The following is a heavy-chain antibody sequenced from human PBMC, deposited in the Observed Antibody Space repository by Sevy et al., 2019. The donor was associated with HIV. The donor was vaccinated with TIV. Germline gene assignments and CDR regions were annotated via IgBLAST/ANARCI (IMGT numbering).Heavy chain of an antibody. CDR2: IFSSSNWI. CDR1: GFIFNDYN. D-gene: IGHD3-3*01. Sequence: GGSLRLSCAASGFIFNDYNMNWVRQAPGKGLEWVSFIFSSSNWIYYADSVKGRFTISRDNTKNSLYLQMNSLRAEDTAVYYCTRDKTILEGRYGMDVWGQGTTVTVSS. V-gene: IGHV3-21*01. CDR3: TRDKTILEGRYGMDV. J-gene: IGHJ6*02.